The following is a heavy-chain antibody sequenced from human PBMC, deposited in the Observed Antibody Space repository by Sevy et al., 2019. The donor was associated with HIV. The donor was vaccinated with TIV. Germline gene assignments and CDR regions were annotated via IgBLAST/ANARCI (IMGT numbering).Heavy chain of an antibody. CDR3: AGENAWGRGYS. CDR2: IYYNGHI. V-gene: IGHV4-59*08. D-gene: IGHD1-26*01. CDR1: RGSITSLY. Sequence: LAALSLTCTVSRGSITSLYWNWIRQPPGKGLEWIANIYYNGHINYNPSLKGRVTLSLDTSKNQFSLRLSSVTAADTAMYYCAGENAWGRGYSWGQGTLVTVSS. J-gene: IGHJ4*02.